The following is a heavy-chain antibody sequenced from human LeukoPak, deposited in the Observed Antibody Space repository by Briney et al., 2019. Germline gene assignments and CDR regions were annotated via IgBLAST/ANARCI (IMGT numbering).Heavy chain of an antibody. Sequence: SVKVSCKASGGTFSSYAISWVRQAPGQGREWMGGIIPIFGTANYAQKFQGRVTITADESTSTAYMELSSLRSEDTAVYYCARGNQPGGDYSAFDIWGQGTMVTVSS. CDR3: ARGNQPGGDYSAFDI. V-gene: IGHV1-69*01. J-gene: IGHJ3*02. CDR2: IIPIFGTA. CDR1: GGTFSSYA. D-gene: IGHD4-17*01.